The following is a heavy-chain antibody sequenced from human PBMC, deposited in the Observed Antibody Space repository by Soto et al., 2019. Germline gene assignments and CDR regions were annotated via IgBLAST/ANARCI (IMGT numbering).Heavy chain of an antibody. Sequence: GGSLRLSCAASGFTFSSYDMHWVRQATGKGLEWVSAIGTAGDTYYPGSVKGRFTISRENAKNSLYLQMNSLRAGDTAVYYCARWGEMVRGANYYYGMDVWGQGTTVTVSS. J-gene: IGHJ6*02. CDR1: GFTFSSYD. CDR2: IGTAGDT. D-gene: IGHD3-10*01. V-gene: IGHV3-13*01. CDR3: ARWGEMVRGANYYYGMDV.